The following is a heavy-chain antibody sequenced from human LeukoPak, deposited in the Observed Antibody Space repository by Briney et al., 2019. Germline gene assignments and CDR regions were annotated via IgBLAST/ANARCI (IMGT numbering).Heavy chain of an antibody. CDR3: AISTTGTTTDWFDP. CDR2: IVPIFGTA. V-gene: IGHV1-69*13. J-gene: IGHJ5*02. CDR1: GYTFTSYG. D-gene: IGHD1-1*01. Sequence: SVKVSCKASGYTFTSYGISWVRQAPGQGLEWMGGIVPIFGTANYAQKFQGRVTITADESTSTAYMELSSLRSEDTAVYYCAISTTGTTTDWFDPWGQGTLVTVSS.